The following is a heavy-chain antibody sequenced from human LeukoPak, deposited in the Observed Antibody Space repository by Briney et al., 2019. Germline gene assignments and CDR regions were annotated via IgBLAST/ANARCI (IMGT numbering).Heavy chain of an antibody. D-gene: IGHD3-22*01. J-gene: IGHJ4*02. V-gene: IGHV4-4*07. CDR3: AREVGDSGYYQPLDY. CDR1: GGSISSYY. Sequence: PSETLSLTCTVSGGSISSYYWSWIRQPAGRGLERIGRIYTSGSTNYNPSLKSRVTMSVDTSKNQFSLKLSSVTAADTAVYYCAREVGDSGYYQPLDYSGQGTLVTVSS. CDR2: IYTSGST.